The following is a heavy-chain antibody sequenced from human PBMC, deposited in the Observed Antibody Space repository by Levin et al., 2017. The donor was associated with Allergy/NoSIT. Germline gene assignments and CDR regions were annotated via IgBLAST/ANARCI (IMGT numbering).Heavy chain of an antibody. Sequence: SETLSLTCTVSGVSISSSTYCWGWSRQPPGKGLEWIGSLLYTGSTYYNPSLKSRVTISGDTSKNQFSLKLSSVTAADTAVYYCARRITGSSGWYFDLWGRGTLVTVSS. CDR3: ARRITGSSGWYFDL. CDR2: LLYTGST. D-gene: IGHD1-20*01. CDR1: GVSISSSTYC. J-gene: IGHJ2*01. V-gene: IGHV4-39*07.